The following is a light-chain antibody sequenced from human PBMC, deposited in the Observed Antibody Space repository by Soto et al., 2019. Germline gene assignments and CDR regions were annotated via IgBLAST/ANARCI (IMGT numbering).Light chain of an antibody. J-gene: IGLJ1*01. CDR3: QSYDRSLSGSYV. V-gene: IGLV1-40*01. CDR1: SSNIGAGYD. CDR2: NNN. Sequence: QSVLTQPPSVSGAPGQRVTISCTGSSSNIGAGYDVHWYQRLPGTAPKVLIYNNNNRPSGVPDRFSGSKSGTSASLAITGLQAEDDADYYCQSYDRSLSGSYVFGTGTKLAVL.